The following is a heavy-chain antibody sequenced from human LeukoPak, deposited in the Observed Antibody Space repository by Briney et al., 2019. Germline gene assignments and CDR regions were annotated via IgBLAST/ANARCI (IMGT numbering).Heavy chain of an antibody. CDR2: ISSSSSTI. J-gene: IGHJ5*02. V-gene: IGHV3-48*04. CDR1: GFTFSSYS. D-gene: IGHD4-11*01. CDR3: ARDLTLGLPHWSDP. Sequence: GGSLRLSCAASGFTFSSYSMNWVRQAPGEGLEWVSYISSSSSTIYYADSVKGRFTISRDNAKNSLYLQMNSLRAEDTAVYYCARDLTLGLPHWSDPWGQGTLVTVSS.